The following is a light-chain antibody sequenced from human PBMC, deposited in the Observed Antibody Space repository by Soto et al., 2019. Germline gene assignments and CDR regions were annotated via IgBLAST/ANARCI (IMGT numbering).Light chain of an antibody. Sequence: EIVLTQSPGTLSLSPGERATLSCRASQSVSSTYLAWYQQKPGQAPRLFIYSASSRATGIPDRFSGSGSVTDFTPTISRLEPEDFAVYYCQQYGDSPPITFGNGTRLETK. CDR1: QSVSSTY. V-gene: IGKV3-20*01. CDR2: SAS. J-gene: IGKJ5*01. CDR3: QQYGDSPPIT.